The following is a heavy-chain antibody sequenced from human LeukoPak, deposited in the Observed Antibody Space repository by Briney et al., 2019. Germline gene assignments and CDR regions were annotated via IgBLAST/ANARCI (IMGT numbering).Heavy chain of an antibody. CDR1: GFTFSNAW. CDR2: ISSSADST. D-gene: IGHD6-13*01. Sequence: QSGGSLRLSCAASGFTFSNAWMSWVRQAPGKGPEWVSGISSSADSTYYADSVKGRFTISRDHPKNTLYLQMNSLRAEDTAVYYCAKSLYSSTWYFGLHWGQGTLVTVSS. CDR3: AKSLYSSTWYFGLH. V-gene: IGHV3-23*01. J-gene: IGHJ4*02.